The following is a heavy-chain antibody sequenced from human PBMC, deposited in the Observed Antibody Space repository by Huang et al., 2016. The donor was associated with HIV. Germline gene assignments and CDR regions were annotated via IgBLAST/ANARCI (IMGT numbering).Heavy chain of an antibody. D-gene: IGHD6-19*01. J-gene: IGHJ3*02. V-gene: IGHV3-15*01. CDR1: GFTFSNAW. CDR3: TTESESSGWTMDHDAFDI. CDR2: MKSKTDGGTK. Sequence: EVQLVESGGGLVKPGGSLRLSCAASGFTFSNAWMSWVRQAPGKGLEWVGRMKSKTDGGTKDYAAPVKGRFTISRDDSKNTLYLQMNSLKTEDTAVYYCTTESESSGWTMDHDAFDIWGQGTMVTVSS.